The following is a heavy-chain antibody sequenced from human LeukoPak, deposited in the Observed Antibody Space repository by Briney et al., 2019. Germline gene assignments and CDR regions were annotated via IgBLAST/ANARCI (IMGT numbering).Heavy chain of an antibody. D-gene: IGHD1-14*01. Sequence: GGSLRLSCAASGFTFSSYGMHWVRQAPGKGLEWVAVIWYDGSNKYYADSVKGRFTISRDNSKNTLYLQMNSLRAEDTAVYYCARRTRGYYYYGMDVWGQGTTVTVSS. J-gene: IGHJ6*02. CDR2: IWYDGSNK. V-gene: IGHV3-33*08. CDR1: GFTFSSYG. CDR3: ARRTRGYYYYGMDV.